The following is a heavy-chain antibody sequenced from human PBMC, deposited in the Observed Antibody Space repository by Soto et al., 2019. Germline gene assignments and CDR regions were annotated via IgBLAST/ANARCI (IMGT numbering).Heavy chain of an antibody. CDR1: GASVTSVDYY. D-gene: IGHD3-22*01. CDR2: IYHSGST. V-gene: IGHV4-30-4*01. Sequence: SETLSLTCAVSGASVTSVDYYWSWIRQPPGKGLEWIGYIYHSGSTYYNPSLKSRVSISIDTSQNQFSLKLTSLTAADTAVYYCARDPIFYYASSGYGGSYFDYWGQGSRVTVSS. CDR3: ARDPIFYYASSGYGGSYFDY. J-gene: IGHJ4*02.